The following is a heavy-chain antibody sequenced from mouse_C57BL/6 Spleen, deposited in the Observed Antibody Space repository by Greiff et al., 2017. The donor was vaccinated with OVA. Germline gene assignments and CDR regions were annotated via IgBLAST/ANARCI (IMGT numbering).Heavy chain of an antibody. Sequence: ESGPGILQSSQTLSLTCSFSGFSLSTSGMGVSWIRQPSGKGLEWLVHIYWDDDKRYNPSLKSRLTISKDTSRNQVFLKITSVDTADTATYYCAREIYDGYFDYWGQGTTLTVSS. V-gene: IGHV8-12*01. D-gene: IGHD2-3*01. CDR1: GFSLSTSGMG. J-gene: IGHJ2*01. CDR2: IYWDDDK. CDR3: AREIYDGYFDY.